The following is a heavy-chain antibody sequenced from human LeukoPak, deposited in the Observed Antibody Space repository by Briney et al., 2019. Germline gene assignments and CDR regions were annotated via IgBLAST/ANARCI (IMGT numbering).Heavy chain of an antibody. CDR3: ANSWFGGSWYGFDY. J-gene: IGHJ4*02. V-gene: IGHV3-21*04. Sequence: GGSLRLSCAASGFTFSNYNMNWVRQAPGKGLEWISSIRSRNNYITYAASVEGRFTISRDNAKNSLYLQMNSLRAEDTALYYCANSWFGGSWYGFDYWGQGTLVTVSS. D-gene: IGHD6-13*01. CDR2: IRSRNNYI. CDR1: GFTFSNYN.